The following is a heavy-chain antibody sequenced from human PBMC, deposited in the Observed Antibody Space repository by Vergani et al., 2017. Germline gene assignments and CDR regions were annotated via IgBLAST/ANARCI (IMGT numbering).Heavy chain of an antibody. CDR3: ARSLXSLGQLLYYYYMDV. Sequence: EVQLVETGGGLIQPGGSLRLSCAASGFTVSSNYMSWVRQAPGKGLEWVSVIYSGGSTYYADSVKGRFTISRDNSKNTLYLQMNSLRAEDTAVYYCARSLXSLGQLLYYYYMDVWGKGTTVTVSS. CDR2: IYSGGST. CDR1: GFTVSSNY. D-gene: IGHD4-23*01. V-gene: IGHV3-53*02. J-gene: IGHJ6*03.